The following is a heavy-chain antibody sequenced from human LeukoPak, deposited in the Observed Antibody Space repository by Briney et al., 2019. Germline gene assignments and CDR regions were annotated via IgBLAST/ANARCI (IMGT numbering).Heavy chain of an antibody. Sequence: SETLSLTCAVYGGSFSGYYWSWIRQPPGKGLERIGEINHSGSTNYNPSLKSRVTISVDTSKNQFSLKLSSVTAADTAVYYCARYSSSWRRAFDIWGQGTMVTVSS. CDR1: GGSFSGYY. V-gene: IGHV4-34*01. CDR3: ARYSSSWRRAFDI. J-gene: IGHJ3*02. CDR2: INHSGST. D-gene: IGHD6-13*01.